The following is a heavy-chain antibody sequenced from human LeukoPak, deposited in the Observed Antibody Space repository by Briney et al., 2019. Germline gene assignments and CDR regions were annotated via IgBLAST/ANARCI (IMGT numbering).Heavy chain of an antibody. D-gene: IGHD5-24*01. V-gene: IGHV3-74*03. Sequence: PGGSLRLSCSASGFTFSSFWMHWVRQAPGKSLVWVSRINSDGFSTKYADSVKGRFTISRDNAKNTVYLHMNSLRAEDTAVYYCAREGWMATKSPFDYWGQGTLVTVS. CDR2: INSDGFST. CDR3: AREGWMATKSPFDY. CDR1: GFTFSSFW. J-gene: IGHJ4*02.